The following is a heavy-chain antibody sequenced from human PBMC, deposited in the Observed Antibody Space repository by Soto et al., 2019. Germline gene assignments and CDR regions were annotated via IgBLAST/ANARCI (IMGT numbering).Heavy chain of an antibody. D-gene: IGHD1-1*01. J-gene: IGHJ3*02. Sequence: GESLKISCAASGFTFSNYDMNWVRQAPGKGLEWVSSTSSGNTYADPVRGRFTISRDDAKNSLYLQMNSLRVEDTAVYYCARNDLRRTFEIWAQGTMVTVSS. CDR3: ARNDLRRTFEI. CDR2: TSSGNT. CDR1: GFTFSNYD. V-gene: IGHV3-21*01.